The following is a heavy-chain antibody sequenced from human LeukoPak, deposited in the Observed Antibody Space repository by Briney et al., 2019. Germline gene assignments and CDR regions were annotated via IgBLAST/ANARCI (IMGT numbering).Heavy chain of an antibody. J-gene: IGHJ4*02. V-gene: IGHV3-15*05. CDR3: ARGHLSAYYYDSSGIFY. CDR2: IKSKTDGGTT. D-gene: IGHD3-22*01. Sequence: GGSLRLSCAASGFTFSNTWMSWVRQAPGKGLEWVGRIKSKTDGGTTDYAAPVKGRFTISRDDSKNTLYLQMNSLRAEDTAVYYCARGHLSAYYYDSSGIFYWGQGTLVTVSS. CDR1: GFTFSNTW.